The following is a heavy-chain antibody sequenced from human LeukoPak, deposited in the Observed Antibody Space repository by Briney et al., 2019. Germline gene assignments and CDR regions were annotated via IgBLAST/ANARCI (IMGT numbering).Heavy chain of an antibody. J-gene: IGHJ6*04. Sequence: SVKVSCKASGGTFSSYAISWVRQAPGQGLEWMGGIIPIFGTANYAQKFQGRVTITADESTSTAYMELSSLRSEDTAVYYCATNRYSYYYYGMGVWGKGTTVTVSS. V-gene: IGHV1-69*01. CDR1: GGTFSSYA. CDR2: IIPIFGTA. D-gene: IGHD5-18*01. CDR3: ATNRYSYYYYGMGV.